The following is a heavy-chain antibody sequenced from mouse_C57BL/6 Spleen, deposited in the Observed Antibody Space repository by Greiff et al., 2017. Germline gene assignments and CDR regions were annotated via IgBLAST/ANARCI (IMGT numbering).Heavy chain of an antibody. CDR2: INYDGSST. CDR3: AREGDGYCWYCDV. CDR1: GFTFSDYY. D-gene: IGHD2-3*01. V-gene: IGHV5-16*01. Sequence: EVKLVESEGGLVQPGSSMKLSCTASGFTFSDYYMAWVRQVPEKGLEWVANINYDGSSTYYLDSLKSRFLISRDNAKNILYLQMSSMKAEDTATYYCAREGDGYCWYCDVWGTGTTVTVAS. J-gene: IGHJ1*03.